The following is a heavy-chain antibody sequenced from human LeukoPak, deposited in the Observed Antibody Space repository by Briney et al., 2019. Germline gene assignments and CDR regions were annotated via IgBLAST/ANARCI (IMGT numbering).Heavy chain of an antibody. D-gene: IGHD6-19*01. CDR3: ARHKQWLVLKDFDY. CDR2: IYHSGST. CDR1: GGSISSGGYS. J-gene: IGHJ4*02. Sequence: SETLSLTCAVSGGSISSGGYSWSWIRQPPGKGLEWIGYIYHSGSTYYNPSLKSRVTISVDRSKNQFSLKLSSVTAADTAVYYCARHKQWLVLKDFDYWGQGTPVTVSS. V-gene: IGHV4-30-2*01.